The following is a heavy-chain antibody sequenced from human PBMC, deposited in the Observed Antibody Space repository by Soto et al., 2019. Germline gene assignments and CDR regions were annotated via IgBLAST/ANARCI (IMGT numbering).Heavy chain of an antibody. CDR3: ASATSAAHYGMAV. CDR2: INPSGGST. D-gene: IGHD6-13*01. Sequence: GASVKVSWKASGYTFTSYYMHWVRQAPGQGLEWMGIINPSGGSTSYAQKFQGRVTMTRDTSTSTVYMELSSLRSEDTAVYYCASATSAAHYGMAVWGQGTTVTVSS. V-gene: IGHV1-46*03. J-gene: IGHJ6*02. CDR1: GYTFTSYY.